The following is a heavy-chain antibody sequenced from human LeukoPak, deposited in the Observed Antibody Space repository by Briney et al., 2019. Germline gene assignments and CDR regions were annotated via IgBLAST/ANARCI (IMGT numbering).Heavy chain of an antibody. CDR1: GGSINSYF. Sequence: PSETLSLTCTVSGGSINSYFWSWIRQPPGKGLEWIGYIYYSGSTNYNPSLKSRVTISVDTSKNQFSLKLSSVTAADTAVYYCARDQAGYSSGWYGGYYFDYWGQGTLVTVSS. CDR3: ARDQAGYSSGWYGGYYFDY. CDR2: IYYSGST. V-gene: IGHV4-59*12. J-gene: IGHJ4*02. D-gene: IGHD6-19*01.